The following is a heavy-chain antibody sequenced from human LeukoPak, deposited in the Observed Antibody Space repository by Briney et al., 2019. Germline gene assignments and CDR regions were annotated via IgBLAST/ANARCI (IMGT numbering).Heavy chain of an antibody. D-gene: IGHD2-2*01. CDR1: GYTFTSYG. V-gene: IGHV1-69*13. CDR2: IIAIFGTA. J-gene: IGHJ3*02. Sequence: GASVKVSCKASGYTFTSYGISWVRQAPGQGLEWMGGIIAIFGTANYAQKFQDRVTITADESRSTGYMELSSLRSEDTAVYYCARAGYCSSTSCIPDAFDIWGQGTMVTVSS. CDR3: ARAGYCSSTSCIPDAFDI.